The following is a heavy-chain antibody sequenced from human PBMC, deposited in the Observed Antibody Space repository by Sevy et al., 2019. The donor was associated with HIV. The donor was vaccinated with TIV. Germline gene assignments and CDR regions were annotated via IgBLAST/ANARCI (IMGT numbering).Heavy chain of an antibody. J-gene: IGHJ1*01. V-gene: IGHV3-23*01. D-gene: IGHD2-21*02. CDR1: GFTFSNYA. Sequence: GGSLRLSCAASGFTFSNYAMTWVRQAPGKGLEWVSSMTGSGTTIYYGDTVKGRFTISRDNSKNTLYLQMSSLRVEDTAVYYCAKDGLYGGDFEYFQDWRQGTLVTVSS. CDR2: MTGSGTTI. CDR3: AKDGLYGGDFEYFQD.